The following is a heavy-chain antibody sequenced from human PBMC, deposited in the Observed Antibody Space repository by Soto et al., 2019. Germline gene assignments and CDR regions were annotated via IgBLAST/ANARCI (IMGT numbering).Heavy chain of an antibody. V-gene: IGHV3-30-3*01. D-gene: IGHD2-15*01. CDR3: AREEESSGDAGTFQH. Sequence: QVQLVESGGDLVQPGRSLRLSCAASGLSFTTSIMHWVRQSPEKGLEWIAVISGDATSKIYTDSLKGRFTISRDNSKNTLYLEMNSLTAEDTAVYYCAREEESSGDAGTFQHWGQGTLVTVSA. CDR2: ISGDATSK. CDR1: GLSFTTSI. J-gene: IGHJ1*01.